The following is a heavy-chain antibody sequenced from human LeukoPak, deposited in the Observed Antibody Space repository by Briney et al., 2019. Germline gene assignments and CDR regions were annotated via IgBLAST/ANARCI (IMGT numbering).Heavy chain of an antibody. V-gene: IGHV3-43D*03. CDR2: ISWDGGST. CDR1: GFTFDDYA. CDR3: AKDMWGGGYYDSGSYYGIDY. D-gene: IGHD3-10*01. J-gene: IGHJ4*02. Sequence: PGGSLRLSCAASGFTFDDYAMHWVRQAPGKGLEWVSVISWDGGSTDYADSVRGRFTISRDNKKNSLHLQMNSPRPEDSALYYCAKDMWGGGYYDSGSYYGIDYWGQGTLVTVSS.